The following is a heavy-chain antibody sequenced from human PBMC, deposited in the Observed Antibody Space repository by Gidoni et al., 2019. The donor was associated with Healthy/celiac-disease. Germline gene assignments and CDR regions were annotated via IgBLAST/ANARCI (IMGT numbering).Heavy chain of an antibody. D-gene: IGHD2-2*01. CDR2: ISYDGSNK. Sequence: QVQLVESGGGVVQPGRSLRLSCAASGFTFSSYAVHWVRKAPGKGLEWVAVISYDGSNKYYADSVKGRFTISRDNSKNTLYLQMNSLRAEDTAVYYCARDSGDIVVVPAAMRAYYYYYYMDVWGKGTTVTVSS. J-gene: IGHJ6*03. CDR3: ARDSGDIVVVPAAMRAYYYYYYMDV. V-gene: IGHV3-30-3*01. CDR1: GFTFSSYA.